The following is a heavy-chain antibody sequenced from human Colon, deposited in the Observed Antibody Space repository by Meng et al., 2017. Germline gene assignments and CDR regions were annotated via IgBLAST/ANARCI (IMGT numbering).Heavy chain of an antibody. CDR3: ARSTPSLDY. J-gene: IGHJ4*02. Sequence: QVQLVQSGTEVKRPWASVKVSCKASGYSFSDCYIHWVRQAPGQGLEWMGWIVPNSGDTNYAQKFQGRVTMTRDTSISTTYMELIRLTSDDTAVYYCARSTPSLDYWGQGTLVTVSS. CDR1: GYSFSDCY. CDR2: IVPNSGDT. V-gene: IGHV1-2*02. D-gene: IGHD2-15*01.